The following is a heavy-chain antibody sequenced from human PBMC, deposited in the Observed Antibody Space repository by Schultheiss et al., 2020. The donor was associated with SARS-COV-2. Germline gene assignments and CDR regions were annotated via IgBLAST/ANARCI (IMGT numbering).Heavy chain of an antibody. CDR3: AKPDVVSVLITRIDAFDI. J-gene: IGHJ3*02. CDR2: ISYDGSNK. V-gene: IGHV3-30*18. D-gene: IGHD3-22*01. CDR1: GFTFSSYG. Sequence: GGSLRLSCAASGFTFSSYGMHWVRQAPGKGLEWVAVISYDGSNKYYADSVKGRFTISRDNSKNTLYLQMNSLRAEDTAVYYCAKPDVVSVLITRIDAFDIWGQGTMVTVSS.